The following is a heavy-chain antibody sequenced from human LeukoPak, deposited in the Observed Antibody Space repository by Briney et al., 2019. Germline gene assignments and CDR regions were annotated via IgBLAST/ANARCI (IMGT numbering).Heavy chain of an antibody. CDR2: IYDSGST. J-gene: IGHJ4*02. V-gene: IGHV4-39*01. Sequence: SETLSLTCTVSGGSIRSSYYYWGWIRQPPGKGLEWIGSIYDSGSTYYNPSLKSRVTISVDTSKNQFSLKLNSVTAADTAVYYCAKVGTLAVTTEPYFDYWGQGTLVTVSS. CDR1: GGSIRSSYYY. D-gene: IGHD4-17*01. CDR3: AKVGTLAVTTEPYFDY.